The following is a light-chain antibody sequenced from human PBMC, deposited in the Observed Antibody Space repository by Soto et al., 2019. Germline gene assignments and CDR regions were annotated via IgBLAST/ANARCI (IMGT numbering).Light chain of an antibody. Sequence: QSVLTQPPSASGTPGQRVTISCSGSGSNIGSHDVYWYQHLPGTAPKVLIYRNDQRPPGVPDRFSASRSGTSASLAISGLRSEDEADYYCVAWDDSLSGRVFGGGTQLTVL. V-gene: IGLV1-47*02. J-gene: IGLJ3*02. CDR1: GSNIGSHD. CDR2: RND. CDR3: VAWDDSLSGRV.